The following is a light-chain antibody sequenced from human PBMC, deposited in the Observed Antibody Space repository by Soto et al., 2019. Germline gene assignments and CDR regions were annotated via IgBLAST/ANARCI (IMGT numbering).Light chain of an antibody. J-gene: IGKJ1*01. CDR3: QQYDDWPRWT. CDR2: RAS. CDR1: QTVSYN. V-gene: IGKV3-15*01. Sequence: EIVLTQSPATLSVSPGDTATLTCRASQTVSYNFAWYQQKPGQPPRLLFYRASTRATGVPDRFSASGFATEFTLSINGLQSEDFALYYCQQYDDWPRWTLGQGTKVDIK.